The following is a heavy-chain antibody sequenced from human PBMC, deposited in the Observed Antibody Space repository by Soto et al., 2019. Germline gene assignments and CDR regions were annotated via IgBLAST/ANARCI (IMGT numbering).Heavy chain of an antibody. D-gene: IGHD3-22*01. Sequence: GGSLRLSCAASGFTFSSYAMSWVRQAPGKGLEWVSAISGSGGSTYYADSVKGRFTISRDNSKNTLCLQMNSLRAEDTAVYYCAKLSSMIVVVITTFDYWGQGTLVTVSS. CDR1: GFTFSSYA. CDR3: AKLSSMIVVVITTFDY. CDR2: ISGSGGST. J-gene: IGHJ4*02. V-gene: IGHV3-23*01.